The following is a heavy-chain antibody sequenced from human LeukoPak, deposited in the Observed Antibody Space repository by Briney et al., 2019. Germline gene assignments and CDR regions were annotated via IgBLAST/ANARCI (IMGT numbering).Heavy chain of an antibody. CDR3: ARDHARDGYNYGY. J-gene: IGHJ4*02. D-gene: IGHD5-24*01. V-gene: IGHV3-21*01. CDR1: GFTFSTHS. CDR2: ISSGSSHI. Sequence: SGGSLRLSCAASGFTFSTHSMSWVRQSPGKGLEWVSSISSGSSHIYYADSMKGRLTISRDNAKNSLYLQMNSLRAEDTAVYYCARDHARDGYNYGYWGQGTLVTVSS.